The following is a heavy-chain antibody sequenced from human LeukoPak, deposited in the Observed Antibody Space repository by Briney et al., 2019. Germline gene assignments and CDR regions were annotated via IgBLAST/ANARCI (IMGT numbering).Heavy chain of an antibody. D-gene: IGHD7-27*01. V-gene: IGHV4-59*01. CDR2: IYYSGST. CDR3: ARAELGKLDY. CDR1: GGSISSYY. J-gene: IGHJ4*02. Sequence: PSQTLSLTCTVSGGSISSYYWSWIRQPPGKGLEWIGYIYYSGSTNYNPSLKSRVTISVDTSKNQFSLKLSSVTAADTAVYYCARAELGKLDYWGQGTLVTVSS.